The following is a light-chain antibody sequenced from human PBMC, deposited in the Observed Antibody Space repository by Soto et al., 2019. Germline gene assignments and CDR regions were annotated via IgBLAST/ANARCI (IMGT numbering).Light chain of an antibody. CDR1: SSDVGGYNY. J-gene: IGLJ2*01. CDR3: SSYTSSSTSG. V-gene: IGLV2-14*01. Sequence: QSALTQPASVSGSPGQSITISCTGTSSDVGGYNYVSWYQQHPGKAPKHMIYDVSNRPSGVSNRFSGAKSGNTAYLTISGLQAEDEADYYCSSYTSSSTSGFGGGTKVTVL. CDR2: DVS.